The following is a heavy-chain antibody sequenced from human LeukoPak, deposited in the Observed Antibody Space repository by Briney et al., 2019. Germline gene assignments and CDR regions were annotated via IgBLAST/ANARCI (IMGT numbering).Heavy chain of an antibody. J-gene: IGHJ4*02. CDR1: GFTFSDYY. D-gene: IGHD3-10*01. Sequence: PGGSLRLSCAASGFTFSDYYMSWIRQAPGKGLEWVSYISSSSSSYTNYADSVKGRLTISRDNAKNSLYLQMNSLRAEDTAVYYCARDVSGYYGSGSYHDYWGQGTLVTVSS. V-gene: IGHV3-11*06. CDR2: ISSSSSSYT. CDR3: ARDVSGYYGSGSYHDY.